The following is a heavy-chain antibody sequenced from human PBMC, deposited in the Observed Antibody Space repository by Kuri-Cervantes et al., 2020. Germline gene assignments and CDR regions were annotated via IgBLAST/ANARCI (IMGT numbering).Heavy chain of an antibody. V-gene: IGHV4-4*09. CDR1: GASISTNY. Sequence: SETLSLTCTVSGASISTNYWSWIRQSPGKGLEWIGYIHHTGSTNHIPSLKSRVTISIDTSKNQFSLKLTSVTAADTAVYYCARGLGIGRPIYYFDYWGQGTLVTVSS. CDR2: IHHTGST. J-gene: IGHJ4*02. D-gene: IGHD7-27*01. CDR3: ARGLGIGRPIYYFDY.